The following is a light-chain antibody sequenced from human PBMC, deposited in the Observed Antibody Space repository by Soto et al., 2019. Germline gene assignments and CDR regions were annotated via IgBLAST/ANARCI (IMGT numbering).Light chain of an antibody. CDR2: VNSDGSH. J-gene: IGLJ3*02. CDR3: QTWGTGIPV. Sequence: QAVVTQSTSASASLGASVNLTCTLSSGHSNYAIAWHQQQPEKGPRYFMNVNSDGSHTKGDGIPDRFSGSSSGADRYLTISSLQSEDEADYYCQTWGTGIPVFGGGTKVTVL. V-gene: IGLV4-69*02. CDR1: SGHSNYA.